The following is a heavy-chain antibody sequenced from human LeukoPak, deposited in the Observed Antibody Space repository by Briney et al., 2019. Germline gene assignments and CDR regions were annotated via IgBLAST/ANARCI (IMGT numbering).Heavy chain of an antibody. J-gene: IGHJ4*02. Sequence: GASVKVSCKASGYTFTSYDINWVRQATGQGREWMGWINPNSGGTNYAQKFLRRVTMTRDTSISTAYMELSRLRSDDTAVYYCARSGGYLALDYWGQGNLVTVSS. CDR2: INPNSGGT. V-gene: IGHV1-2*02. D-gene: IGHD3-10*01. CDR3: ARSGGYLALDY. CDR1: GYTFTSYD.